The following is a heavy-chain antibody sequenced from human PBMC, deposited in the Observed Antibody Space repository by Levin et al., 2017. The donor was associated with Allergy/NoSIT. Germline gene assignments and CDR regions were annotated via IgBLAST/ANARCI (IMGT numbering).Heavy chain of an antibody. V-gene: IGHV3-30*02. J-gene: IGHJ4*02. CDR1: GFGFSHYV. CDR3: ARERSNFPSQYCFGH. D-gene: IGHD2/OR15-2a*01. CDR2: IASDSGDK. Sequence: GESLKISCAASGFGFSHYVMHWVRQAPGKGLEWLGSIASDSGDKDYQDSVKGRFTVSRDNSKNTIFLQMSHLRDEDTAVYYCARERSNFPSQYCFGHWGPGTQVTVSS.